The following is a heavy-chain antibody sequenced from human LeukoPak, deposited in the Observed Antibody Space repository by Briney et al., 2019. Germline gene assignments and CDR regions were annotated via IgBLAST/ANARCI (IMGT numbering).Heavy chain of an antibody. CDR2: IYYSGST. CDR1: GGSISSYY. D-gene: IGHD6-6*01. Sequence: SGPGLVKPSETLSLTCTVSGGSISSYYWSWIRQPPGKGLEWIGYIYYSGSTNYNPSLKSRVTISVDTSKNQFSLKLSSVTAADTAVYYCARDRGIAARQAGALYYYYYGMDVWGQGTTVTVSS. V-gene: IGHV4-59*01. J-gene: IGHJ6*02. CDR3: ARDRGIAARQAGALYYYYYGMDV.